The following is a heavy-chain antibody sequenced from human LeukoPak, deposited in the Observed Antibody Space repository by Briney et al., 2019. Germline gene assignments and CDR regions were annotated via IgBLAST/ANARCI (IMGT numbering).Heavy chain of an antibody. V-gene: IGHV1-18*01. Sequence: ASVKVSCKASGCTFTSYGISWVRQAPGQGLEWMGWISAYNGNTNYAQKLQGRVTMTTDTSTSTAYMELRSLRSDDTAVYYCARAGAYCGGDCYSADYWGQGTLVTVSS. J-gene: IGHJ4*02. CDR2: ISAYNGNT. CDR3: ARAGAYCGGDCYSADY. CDR1: GCTFTSYG. D-gene: IGHD2-21*02.